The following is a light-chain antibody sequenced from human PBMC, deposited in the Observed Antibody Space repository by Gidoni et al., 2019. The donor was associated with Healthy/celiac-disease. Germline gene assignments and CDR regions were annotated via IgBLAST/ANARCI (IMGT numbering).Light chain of an antibody. CDR3: QAWDSSTAV. V-gene: IGLV3-1*01. CDR1: KLGDKY. Sequence: SYELTQPPSVSVSPGQTASITCSGDKLGDKYACWSQQKPGRSPVLVIYQDSKRPSGIPERFSGSNSGNTATLTISGTQAMDDADYYCQAWDSSTAVFGGGTKLTVL. CDR2: QDS. J-gene: IGLJ2*01.